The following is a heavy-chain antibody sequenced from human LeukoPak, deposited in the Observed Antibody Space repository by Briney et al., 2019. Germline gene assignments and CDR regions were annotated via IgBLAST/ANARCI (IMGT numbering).Heavy chain of an antibody. Sequence: SETLSLICTVSGGSIRSSYYYWGWIRQPPGKGLEWIGSIYDSGSTYYNPSLKSRVTISVDTSKNQFSLKLNSVTAADTAVYYCARGQLVPETYFDYWGQGTLVTVSS. D-gene: IGHD6-6*01. J-gene: IGHJ4*02. CDR2: IYDSGST. CDR3: ARGQLVPETYFDY. CDR1: GGSIRSSYYY. V-gene: IGHV4-39*01.